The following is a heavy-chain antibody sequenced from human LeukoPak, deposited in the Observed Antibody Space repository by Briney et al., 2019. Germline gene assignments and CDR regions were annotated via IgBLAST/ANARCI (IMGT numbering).Heavy chain of an antibody. CDR3: AREALRGVVTRFFDY. Sequence: SETLSLTCTVSGGSIGSYYWSWIRQPPGKGLEWIGYIYYSGSTNYNPSLKSRVTISVDTSKNQFSLKLSSVTAADTAVYYCAREALRGVVTRFFDYWGQGTLVTVSS. V-gene: IGHV4-59*01. CDR2: IYYSGST. CDR1: GGSIGSYY. J-gene: IGHJ4*02. D-gene: IGHD4-23*01.